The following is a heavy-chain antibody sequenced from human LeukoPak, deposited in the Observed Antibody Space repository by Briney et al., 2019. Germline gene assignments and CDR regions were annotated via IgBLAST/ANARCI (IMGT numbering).Heavy chain of an antibody. CDR3: ARNIGGINYDYVWGSYRFRFDP. D-gene: IGHD3-16*02. V-gene: IGHV3-11*04. CDR1: GFTFSDYY. Sequence: GGSLRHSCAASGFTFSDYYMRGIRQAPGKGLEWVSYISSSGSTIYYADSVKGRFTISRDNAKNSLYLQMNSLRAEDTAVYYCARNIGGINYDYVWGSYRFRFDPWGQGTLVTVSS. J-gene: IGHJ5*02. CDR2: ISSSGSTI.